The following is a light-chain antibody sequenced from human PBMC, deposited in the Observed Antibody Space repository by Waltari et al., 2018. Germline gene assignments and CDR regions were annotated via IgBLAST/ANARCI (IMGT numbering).Light chain of an antibody. CDR2: TTS. V-gene: IGKV1-39*01. J-gene: IGKJ3*01. CDR1: QSIINF. Sequence: DIQLTQSPSSLSASVGDRVTITCRASQSIINFLNWYQQKPGKAPKLLIYTTSSLQSGVPSRFSGSGSVTDFTLTISSLQPEDFATYYCQQSYNPPFTFGPGTKVHRK. CDR3: QQSYNPPFT.